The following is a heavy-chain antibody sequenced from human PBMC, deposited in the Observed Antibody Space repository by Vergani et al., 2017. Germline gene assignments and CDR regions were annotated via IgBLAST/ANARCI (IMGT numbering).Heavy chain of an antibody. D-gene: IGHD1-26*01. J-gene: IGHJ4*02. CDR3: ARDDPSYGTDC. CDR1: GFTVSSNY. Sequence: EVQLVETGGGLIQPGGSLRLSCAASGFTVSSNYMSWVGQAPGKGLEWVSVIYSGGSQYYADSVKGRFTISRDNSKNTLYLQRNSLRAEDTAVYYCARDDPSYGTDCWGQGTLVTVSA. CDR2: IYSGGSQ. V-gene: IGHV3-53*02.